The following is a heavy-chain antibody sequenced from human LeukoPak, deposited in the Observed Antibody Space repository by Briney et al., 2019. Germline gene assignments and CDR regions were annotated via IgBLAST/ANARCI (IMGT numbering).Heavy chain of an antibody. D-gene: IGHD5-24*01. CDR3: ARAVVYGVEMATIRWYYYYYYMDV. J-gene: IGHJ6*03. CDR2: INHSGST. V-gene: IGHV4-34*01. CDR1: GGSFSGYY. Sequence: PSETLSLTCAVYGGSFSGYYWSWIRRPPGKGLEWIGEINHSGSTNYNPSLESRVTISVDTSKNQFSLKLSSVTAADTAVYYCARAVVYGVEMATIRWYYYYYYMDVWGKGTTVTVSS.